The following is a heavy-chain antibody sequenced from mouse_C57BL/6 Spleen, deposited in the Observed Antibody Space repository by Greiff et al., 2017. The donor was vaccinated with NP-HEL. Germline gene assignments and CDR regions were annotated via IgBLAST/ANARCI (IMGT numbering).Heavy chain of an antibody. CDR3: PKGLGRQAMDY. J-gene: IGHJ4*01. V-gene: IGHV6-3*01. Sequence: EVKVVESGGGLVQPGGSMKLSCVASGFTFSNYWMNWVRQSPEKGLEWVAQIRLKSDNYATHYAESVKGRFTISRDDSKSSVYLQMNNLRAEDTGIYYCPKGLGRQAMDYWGQGTSVTVSS. D-gene: IGHD4-1*01. CDR1: GFTFSNYW. CDR2: IRLKSDNYAT.